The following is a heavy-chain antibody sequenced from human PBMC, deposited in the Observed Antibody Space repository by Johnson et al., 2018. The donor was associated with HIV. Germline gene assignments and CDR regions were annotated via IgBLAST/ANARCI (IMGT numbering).Heavy chain of an antibody. CDR1: GLTFTSNW. D-gene: IGHD1-26*01. Sequence: VQLVESGGGLVQPGGSLPLSCPASGLTFTSNWMNWVRQAPGKGLEWVANIQEAGSEKSYVDSVRGRFTISRDNAKNLLYLQMNSLRAEDTTVYYCARPIARGASNIWGQGTMVTVSS. V-gene: IGHV3-7*05. CDR2: IQEAGSEK. J-gene: IGHJ3*02. CDR3: ARPIARGASNI.